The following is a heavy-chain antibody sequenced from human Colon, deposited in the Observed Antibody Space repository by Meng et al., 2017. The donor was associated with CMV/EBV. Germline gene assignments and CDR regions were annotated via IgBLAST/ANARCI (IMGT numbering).Heavy chain of an antibody. J-gene: IGHJ4*02. V-gene: IGHV3-11*01. CDR3: AARSAFDY. CDR1: GFTISDRH. Sequence: GESLKISCEVSGFTISDRHMSWIRQAPGKGLEWIIYVTRDSMIYSADSVRGRFTISRDNAKNSMYLQLNSLRAEDTAVYYCAARSAFDYWGLGTLVTVS. CDR2: VTRDSMI. D-gene: IGHD1-26*01.